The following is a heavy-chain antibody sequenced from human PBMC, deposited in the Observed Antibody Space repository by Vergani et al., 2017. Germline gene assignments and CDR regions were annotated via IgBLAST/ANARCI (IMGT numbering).Heavy chain of an antibody. CDR2: IKQDGSEK. V-gene: IGHV3-7*01. D-gene: IGHD7-27*01. CDR3: TWELGPGYYYYYMDV. J-gene: IGHJ6*03. CDR1: GFTFSSYW. Sequence: EVQLVESGGGLVQPGGSLRLSCAASGFTFSSYWMSWVRQAPGKGLEWVANIKQDGSEKYYVDSVKGRFTISRDNAKNSLYLQMNSLRAEDTAVYYCTWELGPGYYYYYMDVWGKGTTVTVSS.